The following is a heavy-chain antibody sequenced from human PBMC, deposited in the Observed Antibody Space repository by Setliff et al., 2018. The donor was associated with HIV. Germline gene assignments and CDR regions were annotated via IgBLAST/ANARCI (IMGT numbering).Heavy chain of an antibody. CDR3: ARAINKAFDI. CDR1: GGPISSYY. Sequence: PSETLSLTCTVSGGPISSYYWSWIRQPPGKGLEWIGHMYISGSTTYNPSLKSRVTLSVDTSRNKFSLNLSSVTAADTAVYYCARAINKAFDIWGQGTMVTVSS. CDR2: MYISGST. V-gene: IGHV4-4*08. J-gene: IGHJ3*02.